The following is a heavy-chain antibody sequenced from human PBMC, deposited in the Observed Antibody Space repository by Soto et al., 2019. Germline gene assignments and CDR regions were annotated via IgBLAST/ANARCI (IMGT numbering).Heavy chain of an antibody. CDR1: GGSISSSNW. D-gene: IGHD6-13*01. Sequence: QVQLQESGPGLVKPSGSLSLTYAVSGGSISSSNWWSWVRQPPGKGLEWIGEIYHSGSTNYNPSLKSRVTVSVDESKHQFSLKLSSVTAADTAVYYCARTAMGGSSWPFDYWGQGTLVTVSS. J-gene: IGHJ4*02. CDR2: IYHSGST. V-gene: IGHV4-4*02. CDR3: ARTAMGGSSWPFDY.